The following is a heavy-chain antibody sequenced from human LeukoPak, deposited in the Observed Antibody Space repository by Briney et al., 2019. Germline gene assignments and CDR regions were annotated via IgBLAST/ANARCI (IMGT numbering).Heavy chain of an antibody. J-gene: IGHJ4*02. V-gene: IGHV4-59*01. D-gene: IGHD6-13*01. CDR3: ARATEDQQLEPYYFDY. CDR2: IYYSGST. CDR1: GGSISSYY. Sequence: SETLSLTCTVSGGSISSYYWSWIRQPPGKGLEWIGYIYYSGSTNYNPSLKSRVTISLDTSKNQFSLKLRFVTAADTAVYYCARATEDQQLEPYYFDYWGQGTRVTVSS.